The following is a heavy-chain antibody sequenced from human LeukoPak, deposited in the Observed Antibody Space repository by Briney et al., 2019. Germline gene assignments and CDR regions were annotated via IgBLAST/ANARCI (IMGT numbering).Heavy chain of an antibody. J-gene: IGHJ5*02. CDR3: ARGAFSGSSSGREGTNWFDP. D-gene: IGHD6-6*01. Sequence: SETLSLTCTVSGGSISSYYWSWIRQPPGKGLEWIGYIYNSGSTNYNPSLKSRVTISVDTSKNQFSLKLSSVTAADTAVYYCARGAFSGSSSGREGTNWFDPWGQGTLVTVSS. CDR2: IYNSGST. V-gene: IGHV4-59*08. CDR1: GGSISSYY.